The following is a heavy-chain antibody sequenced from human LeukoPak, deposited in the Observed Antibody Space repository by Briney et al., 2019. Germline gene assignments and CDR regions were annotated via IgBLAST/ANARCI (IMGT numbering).Heavy chain of an antibody. CDR2: ISYSGST. CDR3: ARRGNANWFDP. V-gene: IGHV4-59*08. J-gene: IGHJ5*02. Sequence: PSETLSLTCIVSGGSMTTYYWSWIRQPPGKGLEWIGYISYSGSTNYNPSLKSRVTISVDTSKHRFSLKLSSVPAADTAVYYCARRGNANWFDPWGQGTLVTVSS. CDR1: GGSMTTYY.